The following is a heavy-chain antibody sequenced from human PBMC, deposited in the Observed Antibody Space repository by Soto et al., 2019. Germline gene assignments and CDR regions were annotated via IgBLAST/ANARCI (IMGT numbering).Heavy chain of an antibody. CDR3: ARTSGSHSQGFQH. V-gene: IGHV3-21*01. Sequence: GGSLRLSCGASGFTFSSYSMNWDRQAPGKGLEWVSSISSSSSYIYYADSVKGRFTISRDNAKNSLYLQMNSLRAEDTAVYYSARTSGSHSQGFQHWGQGTLVTVSS. D-gene: IGHD1-26*01. CDR1: GFTFSSYS. CDR2: ISSSSSYI. J-gene: IGHJ1*01.